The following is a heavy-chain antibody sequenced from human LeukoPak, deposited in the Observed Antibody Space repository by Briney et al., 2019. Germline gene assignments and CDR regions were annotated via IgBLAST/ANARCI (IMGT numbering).Heavy chain of an antibody. V-gene: IGHV4-59*08. CDR3: ARHLTWDYFDY. CDR2: IYYSGST. J-gene: IGHJ4*02. Sequence: SETLSLTCTVSGGSISSYYWSWIRQPPGKGLEWIGYIYYSGSTYYNPSLKSRVSMSVDMSKNQFSLKLSSVTAADTAVYYCARHLTWDYFDYWGQGTLVTVSS. CDR1: GGSISSYY. D-gene: IGHD1-14*01.